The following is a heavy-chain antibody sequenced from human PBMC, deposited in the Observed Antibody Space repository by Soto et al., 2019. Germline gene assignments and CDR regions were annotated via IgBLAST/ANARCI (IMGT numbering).Heavy chain of an antibody. J-gene: IGHJ4*02. Sequence: CAASGFTFTDYGMHWVRQAPGKGLEWVAVISYNAGHTYYADSVKGRFTVSRDNSKNTLYLQMDSLRAEDTAVYYCATQITGTTKSNYWAQGTLVTVSS. CDR1: GFTFTDYG. CDR2: ISYNAGHT. CDR3: ATQITGTTKSNY. D-gene: IGHD1-7*01. V-gene: IGHV3-30*03.